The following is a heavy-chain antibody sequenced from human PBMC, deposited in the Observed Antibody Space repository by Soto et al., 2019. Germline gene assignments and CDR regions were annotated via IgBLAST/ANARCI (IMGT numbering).Heavy chain of an antibody. CDR2: IYYSGCT. CDR3: ARKRTTVATQAYFDN. CDR1: GESISSSSYY. V-gene: IGHV4-39*01. J-gene: IGHJ4*02. Sequence: PSETLSLTCIVSGESISSSSYYWGWIRQPPGKGLEWIGSIYYSGCTYYNPSFKSRVTISIDTSKNQFSLKLSSVTATDTAVYYCARKRTTVATQAYFDNWGQGALVTVSS. D-gene: IGHD2-21*02.